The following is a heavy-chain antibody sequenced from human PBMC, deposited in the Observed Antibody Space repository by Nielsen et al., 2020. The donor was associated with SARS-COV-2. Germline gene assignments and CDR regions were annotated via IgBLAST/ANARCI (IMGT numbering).Heavy chain of an antibody. CDR3: ARDDDNWGSLAY. D-gene: IGHD7-27*01. V-gene: IGHV4-59*13. J-gene: IGHJ4*02. CDR1: GGSIGSYY. CDR2: ISYSGST. Sequence: SETLFLTCTVSGGSIGSYYWSWIRQPPGKGLEWIGSISYSGSTNYNPSLKSRVTISVDTSKNQFSLKLSSVTAADTAVYYCARDDDNWGSLAYWGQGTLVTVSS.